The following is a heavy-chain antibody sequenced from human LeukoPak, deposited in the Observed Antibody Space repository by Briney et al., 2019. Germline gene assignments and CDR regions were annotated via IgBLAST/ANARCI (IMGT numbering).Heavy chain of an antibody. J-gene: IGHJ4*02. V-gene: IGHV4-59*01. CDR3: ARTDYYDSSGYFY. CDR2: IYYSGST. CDR1: GGSISSDY. D-gene: IGHD3-22*01. Sequence: PSETLSLTCTVSGGSISSDYWSCIRQPPGKGLEWIGYIYYSGSTNYNPSLKSRVTISVDTSKNQFSLKLSSVTAADTAVYYCARTDYYDSSGYFYWGQGTPVTVSS.